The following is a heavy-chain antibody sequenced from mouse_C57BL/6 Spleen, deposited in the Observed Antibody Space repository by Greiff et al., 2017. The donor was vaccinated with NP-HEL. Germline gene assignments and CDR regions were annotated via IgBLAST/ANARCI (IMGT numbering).Heavy chain of an antibody. CDR2: ISSGGSTI. J-gene: IGHJ4*01. CDR1: GFTFSDYG. CDR3: AREKAQARAMDY. Sequence: EVKLMESGGGLVKPGGSLKLSCAASGFTFSDYGMHWVRQAPEKGLEWVAYISSGGSTIYYADTVKGRFTISRDNATNTLFLQRTRLRSEDTAKYYCAREKAQARAMDYWGQGTSVTVSS. V-gene: IGHV5-17*01. D-gene: IGHD3-2*02.